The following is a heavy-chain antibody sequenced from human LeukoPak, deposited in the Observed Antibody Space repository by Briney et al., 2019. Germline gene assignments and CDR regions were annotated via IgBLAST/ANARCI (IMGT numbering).Heavy chain of an antibody. V-gene: IGHV4-61*01. Sequence: SETLSLTCTVSGGSVSSGSYYRSWIRQPPGKGLEWIGYIYYSGSTNYNPSLKSRVTISVDTSKNQFSLKLSSVTAADTAVYYCARFTIVAAAGLDPWGQGTLVTVSS. CDR1: GGSVSSGSYY. CDR3: ARFTIVAAAGLDP. J-gene: IGHJ5*02. D-gene: IGHD6-13*01. CDR2: IYYSGST.